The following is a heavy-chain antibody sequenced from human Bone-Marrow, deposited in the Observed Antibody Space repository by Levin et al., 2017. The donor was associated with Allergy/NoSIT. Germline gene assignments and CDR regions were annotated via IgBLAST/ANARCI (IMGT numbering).Heavy chain of an antibody. CDR2: IAESGSST. CDR3: AKGGLGRAAGLDY. V-gene: IGHV3-23*01. Sequence: GESLKISCAASGFTFSIYAMTWVRRAPGKGLEWVTSIAESGSSTYYAGSGKGRFTISRDNSKNTLYLQMNSLRAEDTAVYFCAKGGLGRAAGLDYWGQGSLVTVSS. CDR1: GFTFSIYA. J-gene: IGHJ4*02.